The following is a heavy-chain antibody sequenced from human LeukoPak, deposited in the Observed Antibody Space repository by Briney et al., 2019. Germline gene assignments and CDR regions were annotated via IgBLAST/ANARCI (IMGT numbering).Heavy chain of an antibody. V-gene: IGHV3-9*01. CDR2: ISWNSGSI. J-gene: IGHJ4*02. CDR1: GFTFDDYA. D-gene: IGHD6-19*01. Sequence: GGSLRLSCAASGFTFDDYAMHWVRQAPGKGLGWVSGISWNSGSIGYADSVKGRFNISRDNAQNSLYLQMNSLRADDTALYYCAKDTGSAVAGTNLDYWGQGTLVTVSS. CDR3: AKDTGSAVAGTNLDY.